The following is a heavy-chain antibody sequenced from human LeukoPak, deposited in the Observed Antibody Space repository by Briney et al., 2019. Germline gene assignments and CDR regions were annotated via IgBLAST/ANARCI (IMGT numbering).Heavy chain of an antibody. CDR3: TTAEGGGSYYYYGMDV. V-gene: IGHV3-15*01. Sequence: GGSIRLSCAASGFTFSNAWMSWVRQAPGKGLEWVGRIKSKTDGGTTDYAAPVNGRFTISRDDSKNTLYLQMNSLKTEDTAVYYCTTAEGGGSYYYYGMDVWGKGTTVTVSS. CDR2: IKSKTDGGTT. J-gene: IGHJ6*04. CDR1: GFTFSNAW. D-gene: IGHD1-26*01.